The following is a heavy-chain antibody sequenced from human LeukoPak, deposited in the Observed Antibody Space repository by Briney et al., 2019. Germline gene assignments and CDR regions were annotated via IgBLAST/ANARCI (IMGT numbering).Heavy chain of an antibody. CDR1: GGSISSSNW. D-gene: IGHD2-15*01. J-gene: IGHJ4*02. CDR2: IYHSGST. V-gene: IGHV4-4*02. CDR3: ARVRYCSGGSCPLFDY. Sequence: SETLSLTCAVSGGSISSSNWWSWVRQPPGKGLGWIGEIYHSGSTNYNSSLKSRVTISVDKSKNQFSLKLSSVTAADTAVYYCARVRYCSGGSCPLFDYWGQGTLVTVSS.